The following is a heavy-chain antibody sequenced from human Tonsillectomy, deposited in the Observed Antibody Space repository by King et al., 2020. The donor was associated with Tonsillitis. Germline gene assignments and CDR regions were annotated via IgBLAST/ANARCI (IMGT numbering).Heavy chain of an antibody. J-gene: IGHJ4*02. Sequence: VQLVESGGGVVQPGGSLRLSCAASRFTFNNYNMHWVRQAPGKGLEWVSFIPFDESNEYYADSVKGRFTISRDNSKNTLYLQMNSLRVEDTAVYYCAKDSGGGACAFDYWGQGALVTVSS. D-gene: IGHD2-21*02. CDR1: RFTFNNYN. CDR3: AKDSGGGACAFDY. V-gene: IGHV3-30*02. CDR2: IPFDESNE.